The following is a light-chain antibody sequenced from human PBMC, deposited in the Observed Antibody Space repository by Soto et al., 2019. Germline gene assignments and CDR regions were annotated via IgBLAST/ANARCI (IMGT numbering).Light chain of an antibody. J-gene: IGLJ1*01. CDR3: SAWDASLNGYV. V-gene: IGLV1-44*01. CDR1: SSNIGSKI. CDR2: SNF. Sequence: QSVLTQPPSASGTPGQRVTISCSGSSSNIGSKILNWYQQLPGTAPKLLIYSNFQRPLGVPVRFSGSKFGTSASLAIIGLQSEDEADYYCSAWDASLNGYVFGTGTKVTVL.